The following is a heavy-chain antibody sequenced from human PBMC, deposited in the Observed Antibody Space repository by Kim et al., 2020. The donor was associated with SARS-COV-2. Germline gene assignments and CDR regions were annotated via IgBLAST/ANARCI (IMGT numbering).Heavy chain of an antibody. CDR1: GYTFTSYD. V-gene: IGHV1-8*01. Sequence: ASVKISCKASGYTFTSYDINWVRQATGQGLEWMGWMNPNSGNTGYAQKFQGRVTMTRNTSISTAYMELSSLRSEDTAVYYCARFVGSLWFGELLSSHGSSVYYYGMDVWGQGTTVTVSS. J-gene: IGHJ6*02. D-gene: IGHD3-10*01. CDR2: MNPNSGNT. CDR3: ARFVGSLWFGELLSSHGSSVYYYGMDV.